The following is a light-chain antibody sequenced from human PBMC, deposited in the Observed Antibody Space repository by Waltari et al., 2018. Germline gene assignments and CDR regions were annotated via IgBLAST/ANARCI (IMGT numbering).Light chain of an antibody. Sequence: EIVLTQSPVTLSLAAGERVTLSCRASESVSNYLAWYQQKPGQSPRLLIYDTSKRATGIPARFSGSWYGTDFTLTINNLEAEDFALYYCQQGSILPLTFGGGTKVEIK. CDR1: ESVSNY. V-gene: IGKV3-11*01. CDR2: DTS. J-gene: IGKJ4*01. CDR3: QQGSILPLT.